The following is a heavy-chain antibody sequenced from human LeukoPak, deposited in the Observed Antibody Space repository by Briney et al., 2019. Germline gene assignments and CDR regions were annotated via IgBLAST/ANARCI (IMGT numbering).Heavy chain of an antibody. J-gene: IGHJ4*02. V-gene: IGHV4-4*02. Sequence: SETLSLTCAVSGGSISSNNWWSWVRQPPGKGLEWIGEIFHSGSTSYNPSLRSRVTISVDTSKNQFSLKLSSVTAADTAVYYCVSGYLTDGDLRYWGQGTLVTVSS. D-gene: IGHD2-21*01. CDR1: GGSISSNNW. CDR2: IFHSGST. CDR3: VSGYLTDGDLRY.